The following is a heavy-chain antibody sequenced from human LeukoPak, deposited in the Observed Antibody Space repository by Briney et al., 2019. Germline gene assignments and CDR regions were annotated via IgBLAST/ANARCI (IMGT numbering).Heavy chain of an antibody. Sequence: GGSLRLSCAASGFTVRNNYMSWGRQAPGEGVGGGSVIYSGGSTYYADSVKGRFTISRDNSKNTLYLQMNSLRAEDTAVYYCARARFCSSTSCYYYGMDVWGQGTTVTVSS. J-gene: IGHJ6*02. D-gene: IGHD2-2*01. CDR2: IYSGGST. V-gene: IGHV3-66*01. CDR3: ARARFCSSTSCYYYGMDV. CDR1: GFTVRNNY.